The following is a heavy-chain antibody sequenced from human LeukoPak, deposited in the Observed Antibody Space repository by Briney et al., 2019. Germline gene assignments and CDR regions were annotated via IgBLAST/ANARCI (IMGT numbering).Heavy chain of an antibody. J-gene: IGHJ4*02. CDR2: INHSGST. Sequence: TSETLSLTCAVYGGSFSGYYWSWIRQPPGKGLEWIGEINHSGSTNYNPSLKSRVTISVDTSKNQFSLKLSSVTAADTAVYYCARTGADFDYWGQGTLVTVSS. D-gene: IGHD1-26*01. CDR3: ARTGADFDY. CDR1: GGSFSGYY. V-gene: IGHV4-34*01.